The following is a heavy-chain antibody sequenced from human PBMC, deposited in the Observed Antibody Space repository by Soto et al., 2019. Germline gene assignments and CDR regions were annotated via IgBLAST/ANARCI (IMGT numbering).Heavy chain of an antibody. Sequence: EVQLVESGGGLVQPGGSLRLSCAASGFTFSSYWMHWVRQAPGEGLIWVSRIKTDGSTTSYADSVKGRFTISRDNAENTLYLQMNSLRVEDTAVYYCARVGVGAYWFAPWGQGTLVTVSS. CDR2: IKTDGSTT. V-gene: IGHV3-74*01. J-gene: IGHJ5*02. D-gene: IGHD1-26*01. CDR3: ARVGVGAYWFAP. CDR1: GFTFSSYW.